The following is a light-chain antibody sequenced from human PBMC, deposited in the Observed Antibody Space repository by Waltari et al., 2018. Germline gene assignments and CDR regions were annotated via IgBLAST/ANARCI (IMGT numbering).Light chain of an antibody. CDR1: SSNIGSNY. J-gene: IGLJ1*01. CDR2: TIS. V-gene: IGLV1-44*01. CDR3: AAWDGSLNAYV. Sequence: QSVLTQPPSASGTPGQRVTISCSGSSSNIGSNYVNSYQQFLGTAPKLPIYTISQRPLWVPALFSGSKSGTSASLAISGLQSEDEADYYCAAWDGSLNAYVFGAGTKVTVL.